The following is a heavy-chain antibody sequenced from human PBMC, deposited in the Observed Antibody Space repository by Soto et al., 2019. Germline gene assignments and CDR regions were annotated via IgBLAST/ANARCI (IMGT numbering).Heavy chain of an antibody. CDR3: ARLVRPAFDI. CDR2: IYPGDSDT. V-gene: IGHV5-51*01. D-gene: IGHD4-17*01. Sequence: VESVTISCQVSGDSFTRYCIVWVRQMPGKGLEWMGIIYPGDSDTRYSPSFQGQVTISADKSISTAYLQWSSLKASDTAMYYCARLVRPAFDIWGHGTMVTVSS. J-gene: IGHJ3*02. CDR1: GDSFTRYC.